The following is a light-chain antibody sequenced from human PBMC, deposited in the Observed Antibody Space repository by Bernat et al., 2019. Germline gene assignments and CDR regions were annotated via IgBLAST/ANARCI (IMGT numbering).Light chain of an antibody. J-gene: IGLJ2*01. CDR1: SRDVGSYNL. CDR2: EGS. CDR3: CSYAGSSTVV. Sequence: QSALTQPASVSGSPGQSITISCTGTSRDVGSYNLVSWYQQHPGKAPKLMIYEGSKRPSGVSNRFSGPKSGNTASLTISGLQAEDEADYYCCSYAGSSTVVFGGGTKLTVL. V-gene: IGLV2-23*01.